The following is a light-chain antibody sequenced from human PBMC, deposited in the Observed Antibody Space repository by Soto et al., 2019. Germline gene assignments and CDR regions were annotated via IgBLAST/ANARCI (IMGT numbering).Light chain of an antibody. Sequence: QSALTQPASVSGSPGQSITISCTGTSSDVGGYSFVSWYQQHPGKAPKLIIFEVNNRPSGVSNRFSGSKSGNTASLTISGLQAEDEADYYCSSYTSSSTLVVFGGGTKLTVL. CDR1: SSDVGGYSF. V-gene: IGLV2-14*01. CDR2: EVN. J-gene: IGLJ2*01. CDR3: SSYTSSSTLVV.